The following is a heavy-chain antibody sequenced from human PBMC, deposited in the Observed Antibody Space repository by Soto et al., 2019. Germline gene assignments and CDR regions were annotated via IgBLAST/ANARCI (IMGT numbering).Heavy chain of an antibody. V-gene: IGHV1-2*02. CDR1: AYSFTAYY. CDR2: SNPNSGVT. CDR3: ARSASSLAARRQFDY. Sequence: QVQLVQTGAEVKKPGSSVKVSCKASAYSFTAYYMNCGRQAPGQGPEWLGWSNPNSGVTSYPQRFQGRVTMTRDTSISTVYMELSGLRSDDTAVYYCARSASSLAARRQFDYWGQGTLITVSS. D-gene: IGHD2-15*01. J-gene: IGHJ4*02.